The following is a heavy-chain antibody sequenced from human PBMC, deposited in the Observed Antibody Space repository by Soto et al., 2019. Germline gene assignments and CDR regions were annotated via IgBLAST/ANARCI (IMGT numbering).Heavy chain of an antibody. V-gene: IGHV3-23*01. CDR3: ARWSYLDY. J-gene: IGHJ4*02. Sequence: WGSLRLSCAASGFGFFSYALSCFRHAPLKGLEWVSTISGSDGKTFYADSVKGRFSISRDTSQSTLYLQMNSLRADDTAMYYCARWSYLDYWGQGTRVTVSS. CDR1: GFGFFSYA. CDR2: ISGSDGKT. D-gene: IGHD3-3*01.